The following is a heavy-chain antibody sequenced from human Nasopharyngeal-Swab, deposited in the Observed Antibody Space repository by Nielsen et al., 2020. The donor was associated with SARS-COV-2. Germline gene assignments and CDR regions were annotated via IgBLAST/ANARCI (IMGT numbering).Heavy chain of an antibody. D-gene: IGHD1-26*01. CDR3: ASPGQWELPYPDYYGMDV. CDR1: GGTFSSYA. J-gene: IGHJ6*02. CDR2: IITIFGTA. Sequence: SVKVSCKASGGTFSSYAISWVRQAPGQGLEWMGGIITIFGTANYAQKLQGRVTITADESTSTAYMELSSLRSEDTAVYYCASPGQWELPYPDYYGMDVWGQGTTVTVSS. V-gene: IGHV1-69*13.